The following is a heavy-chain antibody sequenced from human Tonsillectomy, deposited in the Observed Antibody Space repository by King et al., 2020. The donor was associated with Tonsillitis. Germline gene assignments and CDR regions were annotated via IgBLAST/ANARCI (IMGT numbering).Heavy chain of an antibody. CDR1: GFTFDDYA. CDR2: ISWNSGST. J-gene: IGHJ4*02. V-gene: IGHV3-9*01. D-gene: IGHD3-22*01. CDR3: AKDVAPLYYYDSSGYFNY. Sequence: VQLVESGGGLVQPGRSLRLSCAASGFTFDDYAMHWVRQAPGKGLEWVSGISWNSGSTGYADSVKGRFTISRDNAKNSLYLQMNSLRDEDTALYYCAKDVAPLYYYDSSGYFNYWGQGTLVTVSS.